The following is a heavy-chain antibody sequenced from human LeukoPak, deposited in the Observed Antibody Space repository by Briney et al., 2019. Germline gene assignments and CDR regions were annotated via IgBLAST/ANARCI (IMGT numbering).Heavy chain of an antibody. J-gene: IGHJ4*02. CDR3: ARGGRSKYDSSGYLNYFDY. D-gene: IGHD3-22*01. V-gene: IGHV3-64*01. Sequence: PGGSLRLSCAASGFTFSSYVMYWVRQAPGKGLEYVSSISSNGGSTYYANSVKGRFTISRDNSKNTLYLQMGSLRAEDMAVYYCARGGRSKYDSSGYLNYFDYWGQGTLVTVSS. CDR2: ISSNGGST. CDR1: GFTFSSYV.